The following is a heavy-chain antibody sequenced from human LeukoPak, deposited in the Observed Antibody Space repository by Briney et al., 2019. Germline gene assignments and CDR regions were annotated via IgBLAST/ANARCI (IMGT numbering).Heavy chain of an antibody. Sequence: GGSLRLSCAASGFTFDDYAMHWVRQAPGKGLEWVSGISWNSGSIGYADSVKGRFTISRDNAKNSLYLQMNSLRAEDTALCYCAKAAVPNYYYYGMDVWGQGTTVTVSS. CDR2: ISWNSGSI. D-gene: IGHD6-19*01. J-gene: IGHJ6*02. V-gene: IGHV3-9*01. CDR1: GFTFDDYA. CDR3: AKAAVPNYYYYGMDV.